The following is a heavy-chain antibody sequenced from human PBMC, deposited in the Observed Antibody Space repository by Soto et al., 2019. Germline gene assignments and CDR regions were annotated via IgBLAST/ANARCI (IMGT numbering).Heavy chain of an antibody. J-gene: IGHJ6*02. Sequence: PGGSLRLSCAASGFTVSSNYMSWVRQAPGKGLEWVSVIYSGGSTYYADSVKGRFTISRDNSKNTLYLQMNSLRAEDTAVYYCARAEYYDFRGYGMDVWGQGTTVTVSS. V-gene: IGHV3-53*01. D-gene: IGHD3-3*01. CDR3: ARAEYYDFRGYGMDV. CDR2: IYSGGST. CDR1: GFTVSSNY.